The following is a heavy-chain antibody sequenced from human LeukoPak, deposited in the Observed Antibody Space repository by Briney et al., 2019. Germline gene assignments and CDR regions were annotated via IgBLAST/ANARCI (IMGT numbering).Heavy chain of an antibody. Sequence: PSETLSLTCAVSGYSISSSYYWGWIRQPPGQGLEWIGTTSHSGTTFYNSSLQTRVTISLDTSRNRFSLNLTSATAADTAIYYCATFFGVIDDPLDYWGHGTLVTVSA. CDR2: TSHSGTT. D-gene: IGHD3-3*01. CDR1: GYSISSSYY. CDR3: ATFFGVIDDPLDY. J-gene: IGHJ4*01. V-gene: IGHV4-38-2*01.